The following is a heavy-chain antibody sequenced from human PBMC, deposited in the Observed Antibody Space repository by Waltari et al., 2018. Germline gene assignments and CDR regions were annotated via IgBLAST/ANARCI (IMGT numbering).Heavy chain of an antibody. J-gene: IGHJ6*02. CDR3: ARDEARYYDIMTGGGYYGLDV. CDR1: GGSISSGSVY. CDR2: IFTSGGT. V-gene: IGHV4-61*02. D-gene: IGHD3-9*01. Sequence: QVQLQESGPGLVRPSQTLSLTCTVSGGSISSGSVYWTWIRQPAGKGLEWVGHIFTSGGTNDNPALKSRVSVSLDTSENQFSLRLSSVTAADTAVYYCARDEARYYDIMTGGGYYGLDVWGQGTTVTVSS.